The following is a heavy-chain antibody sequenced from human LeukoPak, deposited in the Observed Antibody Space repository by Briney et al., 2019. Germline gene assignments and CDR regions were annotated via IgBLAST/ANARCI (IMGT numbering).Heavy chain of an antibody. V-gene: IGHV3-30-3*01. D-gene: IGHD3-10*01. CDR1: GLTFSNYA. Sequence: GGSLRLSCAVSGLTFSNYAMNWVRQAPGKGLDWVSVISYGGTNKYYADSVKGRFTISRDNSKNTLYLQMNSLRAEDTALYYCARDMYDNGWSSFDYWGQGTLVTVSS. J-gene: IGHJ4*02. CDR3: ARDMYDNGWSSFDY. CDR2: ISYGGTNK.